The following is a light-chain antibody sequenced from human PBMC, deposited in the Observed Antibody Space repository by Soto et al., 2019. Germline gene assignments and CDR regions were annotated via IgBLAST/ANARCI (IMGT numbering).Light chain of an antibody. CDR3: QQYGSSLP. CDR1: QSVSSTY. Sequence: EIVLTQSPGTLSLSPGERATLSCRASQSVSSTYLAWYQQKPGQAPRLLIYGASSRATGIPDRFSDSGSGTDFTLTISRLEPEDFAVYYCQQYGSSLPFGQGTRLEIK. CDR2: GAS. V-gene: IGKV3-20*01. J-gene: IGKJ5*01.